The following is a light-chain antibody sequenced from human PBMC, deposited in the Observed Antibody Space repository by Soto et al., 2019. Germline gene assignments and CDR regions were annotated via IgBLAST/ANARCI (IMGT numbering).Light chain of an antibody. J-gene: IGKJ1*01. CDR1: QSLNSL. CDR2: DAS. V-gene: IGKV1-5*01. CDR3: QQYNSCSSWT. Sequence: DIQMTQSPSTLSASVGDRVTITCRASQSLNSLLAWYQQKPGRAPKLLIYDASTLESGVPSRFSGSGSGTEFTLTISSLQTDDFATYYCQQYNSCSSWTFGQGTKVEIK.